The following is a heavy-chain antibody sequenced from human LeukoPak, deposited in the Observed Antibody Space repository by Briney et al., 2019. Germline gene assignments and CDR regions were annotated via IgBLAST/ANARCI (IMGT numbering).Heavy chain of an antibody. CDR3: ARVGVGGYCSSTSCYRNDAFDI. J-gene: IGHJ3*02. V-gene: IGHV4-38-2*02. CDR2: IYHSGST. Sequence: PSETLSLTCTVSGYSISSDYYWGWIRQPPGKGREWIGSIYHSGSTYYNPSLKSRVTISVDTSKNQFSLKLSSVTAADTAVYYCARVGVGGYCSSTSCYRNDAFDIWGQGTMVTVSS. D-gene: IGHD2-2*01. CDR1: GYSISSDYY.